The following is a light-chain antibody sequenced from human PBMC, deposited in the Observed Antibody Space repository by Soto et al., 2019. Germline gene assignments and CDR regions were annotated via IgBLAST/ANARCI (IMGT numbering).Light chain of an antibody. CDR1: ESISSW. V-gene: IGKV1-5*03. CDR2: EAS. Sequence: DIQMTQSPSTLSASVGDRVTITCRASESISSWLAWYQQKPGKAPKLLIYEASSLESGVPSRFSGSGPGTEFPLTISSLQPDDFATYSCQQYEAYPLTFGGGTKVEIK. J-gene: IGKJ4*01. CDR3: QQYEAYPLT.